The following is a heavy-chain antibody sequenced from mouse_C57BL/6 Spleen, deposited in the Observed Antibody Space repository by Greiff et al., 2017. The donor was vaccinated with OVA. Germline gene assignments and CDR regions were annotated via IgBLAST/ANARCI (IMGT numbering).Heavy chain of an antibody. CDR2: ISRGSSTT. J-gene: IGHJ4*01. CDR3: ARDYDSYPLYAMDY. D-gene: IGHD2-3*01. Sequence: EVKLQESGGGLVKPGGSLKLSCAASGFTFSDYGMHWVRQAPEKGLEWVAYISRGSSTTYYADTVKGRFTISRDNAKNTLFLQMASLRSEDTAMDYCARDYDSYPLYAMDYWGKGTSVTVSS. V-gene: IGHV5-17*01. CDR1: GFTFSDYG.